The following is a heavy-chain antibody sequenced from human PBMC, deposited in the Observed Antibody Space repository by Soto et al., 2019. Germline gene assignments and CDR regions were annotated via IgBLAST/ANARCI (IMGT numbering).Heavy chain of an antibody. CDR1: GYTFTSYG. Sequence: QVQLVQSGAEVKKPGASVKVSCKASGYTFTSYGISWVRQAPGQGLEWMGWISAYNGNTNYAQKLQGRVTMTTDTATSTAYMELRSLRSDDTAVYYCARGHSPLVLVPAAPWFDPCGQGTLVTVSA. D-gene: IGHD2-2*01. V-gene: IGHV1-18*01. CDR2: ISAYNGNT. J-gene: IGHJ5*02. CDR3: ARGHSPLVLVPAAPWFDP.